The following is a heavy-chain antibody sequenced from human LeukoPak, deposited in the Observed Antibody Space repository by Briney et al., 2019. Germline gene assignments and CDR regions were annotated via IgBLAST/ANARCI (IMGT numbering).Heavy chain of an antibody. CDR1: GFTVSSNY. V-gene: IGHV3-53*04. Sequence: GGSLRLSCAASGFTVSSNYMSWVRQAPGKGLEWVSVIYSGGRTYYADSVKGRFTISRHNSKNTLYLQMNSLRAEDTAVYYCVIQAEYGGNSEFDDWGEGTLVTLP. J-gene: IGHJ4*02. CDR3: VIQAEYGGNSEFDD. CDR2: IYSGGRT. D-gene: IGHD4-23*01.